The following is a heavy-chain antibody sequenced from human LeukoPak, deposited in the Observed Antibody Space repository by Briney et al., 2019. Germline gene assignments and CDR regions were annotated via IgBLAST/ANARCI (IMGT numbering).Heavy chain of an antibody. V-gene: IGHV3-30-3*01. D-gene: IGHD3-9*01. CDR3: ARDAARQQPVLRYFDWLSRYYMDV. CDR1: GFTFSSYA. CDR2: ISYDGSNK. Sequence: GGSLRLSCAASGFTFSSYAMHWVRQAPGKGLEWVAVISYDGSNKYYADSVKGRFTISRDNSKNTLYLQMNSLRAEDTAVYYCARDAARQQPVLRYFDWLSRYYMDVWGKGTTVTVSS. J-gene: IGHJ6*03.